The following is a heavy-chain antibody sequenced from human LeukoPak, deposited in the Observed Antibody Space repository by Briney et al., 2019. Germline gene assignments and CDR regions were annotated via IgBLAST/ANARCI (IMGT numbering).Heavy chain of an antibody. D-gene: IGHD2-8*01. V-gene: IGHV4-30-4*08. Sequence: SQTLSLTCTVSGGSISSGDYYWSWIRQPPWKGPEWIGYIYYSGSTYYNPSLKSRVTISVDTSKNQFSLKLSSVTAADTAVYYCARARILYTYNWFDPWGQGTLVTVPS. J-gene: IGHJ5*02. CDR2: IYYSGST. CDR1: GGSISSGDYY. CDR3: ARARILYTYNWFDP.